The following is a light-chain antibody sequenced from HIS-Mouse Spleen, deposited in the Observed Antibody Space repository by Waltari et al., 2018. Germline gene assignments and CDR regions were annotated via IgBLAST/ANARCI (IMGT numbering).Light chain of an antibody. Sequence: QSVLTQPPPASGTPGQRVTISCSGSSSNIGRNTVTWYQQLPGTAPKLLIYSNNQWPSGVPDRFSGSKSGTSASLAISGLQSEDEADYYCAAWDDSLNGYVFGTGTKVTVL. J-gene: IGLJ1*01. CDR2: SNN. V-gene: IGLV1-44*01. CDR3: AAWDDSLNGYV. CDR1: SSNIGRNT.